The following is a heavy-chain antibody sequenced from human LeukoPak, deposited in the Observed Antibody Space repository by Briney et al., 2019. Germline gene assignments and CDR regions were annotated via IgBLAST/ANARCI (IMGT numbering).Heavy chain of an antibody. CDR2: INHSGST. Sequence: ETSETLSLTCAVYGGSFSGYYWSWIRQPPGKGLEWIGEINHSGSTNYNPSLKSRVTISVDTSKNQFSLKLSSVTAADTAVYFCARHRLATIRAPFDHWGQGALVTVSS. CDR3: ARHRLATIRAPFDH. D-gene: IGHD5-12*01. V-gene: IGHV4-34*01. CDR1: GGSFSGYY. J-gene: IGHJ4*02.